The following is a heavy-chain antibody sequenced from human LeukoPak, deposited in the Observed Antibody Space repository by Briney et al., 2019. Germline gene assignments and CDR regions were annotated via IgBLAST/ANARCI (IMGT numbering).Heavy chain of an antibody. Sequence: GGSLRLSCAASGFTFSSYEMNWVRQAPGKGLEWVSYISSSGSTIYYADSVKGRFTISRDNAKNSLYLQMNSLRAEDTAVYYCARTHQSQNHYGSGSYARYFDYWGQGTLVTVSS. CDR2: ISSSGSTI. CDR3: ARTHQSQNHYGSGSYARYFDY. CDR1: GFTFSSYE. V-gene: IGHV3-48*03. D-gene: IGHD3-10*01. J-gene: IGHJ4*02.